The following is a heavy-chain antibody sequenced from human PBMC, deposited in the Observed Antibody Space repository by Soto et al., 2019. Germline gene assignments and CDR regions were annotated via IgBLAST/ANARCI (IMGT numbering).Heavy chain of an antibody. CDR3: VSRIPNWVCNY. Sequence: PXRSLGFSCLASAFTVNTNYMYWVRQASGHGLECLAVIHSGGDIYYADSVKARFFISRCTSENTLYLRLSDLRAEDTAVYFCVSRIPNWVCNYWGRGTPVTVSS. V-gene: IGHV3-53*01. J-gene: IGHJ4*01. D-gene: IGHD2-2*02. CDR1: AFTVNTNY. CDR2: IHSGGDI.